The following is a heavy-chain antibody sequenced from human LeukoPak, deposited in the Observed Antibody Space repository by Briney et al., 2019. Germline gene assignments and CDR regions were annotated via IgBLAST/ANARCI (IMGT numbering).Heavy chain of an antibody. J-gene: IGHJ5*02. D-gene: IGHD6-13*01. CDR2: INPNSGGT. CDR3: AKDIAAAGGGPFDP. CDR1: GYTFTGYY. Sequence: ASVKVSCKASGYTFTGYYMHWVRQAPGQGLEWMGWINPNSGGTNYAQKFQGRVTMTRDTSTSTVYMELSSLRSEDTAVYYCAKDIAAAGGGPFDPWGQGTLVTVSS. V-gene: IGHV1-2*02.